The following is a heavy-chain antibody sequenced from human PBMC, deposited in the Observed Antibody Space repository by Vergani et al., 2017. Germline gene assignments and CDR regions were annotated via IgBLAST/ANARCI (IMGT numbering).Heavy chain of an antibody. Sequence: EVQLVESGGGVVQPGRSLRLSCAASGFTFSSYGMHWVRQAPGKGLEWVSVIYSGGSTYYADSVKGRFTISRDNSKNTLYLQMNSLRAEDTAVYYCARDTAARGYWGQGTLVTVSS. D-gene: IGHD6-13*01. CDR3: ARDTAARGY. J-gene: IGHJ4*02. CDR1: GFTFSSYG. CDR2: IYSGGST. V-gene: IGHV3-66*01.